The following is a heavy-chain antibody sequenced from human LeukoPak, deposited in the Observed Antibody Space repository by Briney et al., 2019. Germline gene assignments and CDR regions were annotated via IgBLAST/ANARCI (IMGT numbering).Heavy chain of an antibody. CDR1: GFTSSSYA. V-gene: IGHV3-30*01. CDR2: ISYDGSNK. D-gene: IGHD5-12*01. CDR3: ARPGYSGYHVPYYFDY. Sequence: GGSLRLSCAASGFTSSSYAMHWVRQAPGKGLGWVAVISYDGSNKYYADSVKGRFTISRDNSKNTLYLQMNSLRAEDTAVYYCARPGYSGYHVPYYFDYWGQGTLVTVSS. J-gene: IGHJ4*02.